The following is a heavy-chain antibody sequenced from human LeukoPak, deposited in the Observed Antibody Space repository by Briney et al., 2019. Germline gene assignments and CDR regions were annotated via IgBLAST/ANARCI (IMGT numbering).Heavy chain of an antibody. Sequence: PGGSLRLSCAASGFTFSDYAMSWVRQAPGKGLEWVSTISGSGDSTYYADSVKGRFTISGDNSKNTLYLQMNSLRAEDTAVYYCAKDPNYSPFDYWGQGTLVTVSS. CDR2: ISGSGDST. V-gene: IGHV3-23*01. D-gene: IGHD1-7*01. CDR3: AKDPNYSPFDY. CDR1: GFTFSDYA. J-gene: IGHJ4*02.